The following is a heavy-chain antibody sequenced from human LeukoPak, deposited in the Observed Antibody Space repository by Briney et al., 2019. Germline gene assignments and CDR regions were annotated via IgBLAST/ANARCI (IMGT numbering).Heavy chain of an antibody. CDR2: INPSGGST. Sequence: ASVKVSCKASGYTFTSYYMHWVRQAPGQGLEWMGIINPSGGSTSYAQKFQGRVTMTRDTSTSTVYMELSSLGSEDTAVYYCARGITIFGVVTDYYYYYMDVWGKGTTVTVSS. CDR3: ARGITIFGVVTDYYYYYMDV. CDR1: GYTFTSYY. D-gene: IGHD3-3*01. J-gene: IGHJ6*03. V-gene: IGHV1-46*01.